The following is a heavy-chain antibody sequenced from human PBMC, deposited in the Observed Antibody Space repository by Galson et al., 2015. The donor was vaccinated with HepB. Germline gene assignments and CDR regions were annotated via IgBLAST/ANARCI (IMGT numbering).Heavy chain of an antibody. Sequence: ETLSLTCTVSGGSIDSYYWTWIRQPPGKGLEWIGYIYFSGNTNYNPSLKSRVTISVDSSKNQFSLKLSSVTAADTAVYYCARGMHYDFWGGPYNNYYYMDVWGKGTTVTVSS. CDR3: ARGMHYDFWGGPYNNYYYMDV. D-gene: IGHD3-3*01. CDR2: IYFSGNT. CDR1: GGSIDSYY. V-gene: IGHV4-59*01. J-gene: IGHJ6*03.